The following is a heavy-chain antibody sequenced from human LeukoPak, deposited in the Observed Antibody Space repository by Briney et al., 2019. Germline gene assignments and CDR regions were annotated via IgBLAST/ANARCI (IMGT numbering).Heavy chain of an antibody. Sequence: ASVKASCKASGYTFTSYGISWVRQAPGQGLEWMGWISAYNGNTNYAQKLQGRVTMTTDTSTSTAYMELRSLRSDDTAVYYCARLSMDYYDSSGLVDYWGQGTLVTVSS. CDR2: ISAYNGNT. J-gene: IGHJ4*02. V-gene: IGHV1-18*01. D-gene: IGHD3-22*01. CDR3: ARLSMDYYDSSGLVDY. CDR1: GYTFTSYG.